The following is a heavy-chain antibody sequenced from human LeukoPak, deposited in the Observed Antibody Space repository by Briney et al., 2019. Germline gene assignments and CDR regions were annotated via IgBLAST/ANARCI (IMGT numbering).Heavy chain of an antibody. CDR1: GYTFTSYA. CDR3: AREGQAYCGGDCYIDY. J-gene: IGHJ4*02. D-gene: IGHD2-21*02. Sequence: ASVTVSCKASGYTFTSYAMHWVRQAPGQRLEWMGWINAGNGNTKYSQKFQGRVTITRDTSASTAYMELSSLRPEDTAVYYCAREGQAYCGGDCYIDYWGQGTLVTVSS. CDR2: INAGNGNT. V-gene: IGHV1-3*01.